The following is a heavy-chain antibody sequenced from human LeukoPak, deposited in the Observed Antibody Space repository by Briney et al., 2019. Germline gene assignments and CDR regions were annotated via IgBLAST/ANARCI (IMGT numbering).Heavy chain of an antibody. J-gene: IGHJ2*01. V-gene: IGHV1-18*01. D-gene: IGHD3-22*01. Sequence: ASVTVSCKASGLSLTHDGISWVRQAPGQGLEWMGWISAYNGNTNYAQKLQGRVTMTTDTSTSTAYMELRSLRSDDTAVYYCARVSDSSGYYYDVYWYFDLWGRGTLVTVSS. CDR2: ISAYNGNT. CDR3: ARVSDSSGYYYDVYWYFDL. CDR1: GLSLTHDG.